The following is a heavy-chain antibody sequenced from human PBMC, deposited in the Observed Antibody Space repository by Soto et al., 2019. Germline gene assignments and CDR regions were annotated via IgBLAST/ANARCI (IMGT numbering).Heavy chain of an antibody. V-gene: IGHV4-31*03. D-gene: IGHD3-10*01. CDR1: GGSISSGGYY. J-gene: IGHJ5*02. Sequence: QVQLQESGPGLVKPSQTLSLTCTVSGGSISSGGYYWSWIRQHPGKGLEWIGYIYYSGSTYYNPSLKSGVTISVDTSKNQFSLKLSSVTAADTAVYYCARGGYYYYGSFPSRYNWFDPWGQGTLVTVSS. CDR2: IYYSGST. CDR3: ARGGYYYYGSFPSRYNWFDP.